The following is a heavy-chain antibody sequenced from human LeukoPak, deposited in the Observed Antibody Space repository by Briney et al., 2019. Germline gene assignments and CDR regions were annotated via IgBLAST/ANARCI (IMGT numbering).Heavy chain of an antibody. V-gene: IGHV3-33*01. D-gene: IGHD6-19*01. Sequence: QPGRSLRLSCAASGLTFSSYGIPWVRQAPGKGLEWVAAIWDDGTIKKYADSVKGRFTISRDNSKNTLYLQMNSLRAEDTAVYYCARDRERLADYWGQGTLVTVSS. J-gene: IGHJ4*02. CDR2: IWDDGTIK. CDR3: ARDRERLADY. CDR1: GLTFSSYG.